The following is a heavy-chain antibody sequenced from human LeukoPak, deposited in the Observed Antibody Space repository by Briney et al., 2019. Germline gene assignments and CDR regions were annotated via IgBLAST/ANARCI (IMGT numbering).Heavy chain of an antibody. V-gene: IGHV4-61*02. D-gene: IGHD2-2*01. J-gene: IGHJ4*02. CDR3: ARQKRIKYCSSTSCYVFDY. CDR1: GGSISSGSYY. CDR2: IYTSGST. Sequence: PSQTLSLTCTVSGGSISSGSYYWSWIRQPAGKGLEWIGRIYTSGSTNYNPSLKSRVTISVDTSKNQFSLKLSSVTAADTAVYYCARQKRIKYCSSTSCYVFDYWGQGTLVTVSS.